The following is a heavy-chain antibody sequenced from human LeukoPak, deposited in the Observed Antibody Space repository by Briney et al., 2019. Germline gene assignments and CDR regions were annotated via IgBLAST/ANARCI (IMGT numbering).Heavy chain of an antibody. CDR1: GGSFSGYY. Sequence: PSETLSLTCAVYGGSFSGYYWSWIRQPPGKGLEWIGEINHSGSTNYNPSLKSRVTISVDTSKNQFSLKLSSVTAADTAVYYCARSYCSSTSCYNGDAFDIWGQGTMVTVSS. D-gene: IGHD2-2*02. CDR2: INHSGST. CDR3: ARSYCSSTSCYNGDAFDI. V-gene: IGHV4-34*01. J-gene: IGHJ3*02.